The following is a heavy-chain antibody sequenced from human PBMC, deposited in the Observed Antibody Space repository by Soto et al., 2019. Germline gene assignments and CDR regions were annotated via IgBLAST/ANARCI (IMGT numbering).Heavy chain of an antibody. CDR3: LRDIFESVASGGI. J-gene: IGHJ4*02. CDR2: IYFTGNREST. CDR1: GGSVTSGAYY. D-gene: IGHD3-9*01. Sequence: SETLSLTCNVSGGSVTSGAYYWSWIRQFPGAGLGWIGYIYFTGNRESTYYNPSLKSRLSMSMDTSNNLFSLKLTSVTAADTAIFFCLRDIFESVASGGIWGQGXRVTVSS. V-gene: IGHV4-30-4*01.